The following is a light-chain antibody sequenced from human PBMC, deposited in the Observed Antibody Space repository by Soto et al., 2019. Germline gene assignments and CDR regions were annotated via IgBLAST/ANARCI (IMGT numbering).Light chain of an antibody. CDR1: QTISSW. Sequence: DIQMTQSPSTLSGSVGDRVTITCRASQTISSWLAWYQQKPGKAPKLLIYKASTLKSGVPSRFSVSGSGTEFTLTISSLQPDDFATYYCQQYNSYSEAFGQGTK. V-gene: IGKV1-5*03. CDR2: KAS. J-gene: IGKJ1*01. CDR3: QQYNSYSEA.